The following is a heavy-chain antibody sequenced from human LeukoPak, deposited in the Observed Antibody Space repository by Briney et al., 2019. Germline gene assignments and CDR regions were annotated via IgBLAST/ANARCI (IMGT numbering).Heavy chain of an antibody. J-gene: IGHJ4*02. D-gene: IGHD2-2*01. CDR2: ISGSGGST. Sequence: GGSLRLSCAASGFTFSSYAMSWVRQAPGKGLEWVSAISGSGGSTYYADSVKGRFTISRDNSKNTLYLQMNSLRAEDTAVYYCAKAVTYCSSTSCRYYFDYWGQGTLVTVSS. CDR3: AKAVTYCSSTSCRYYFDY. V-gene: IGHV3-23*01. CDR1: GFTFSSYA.